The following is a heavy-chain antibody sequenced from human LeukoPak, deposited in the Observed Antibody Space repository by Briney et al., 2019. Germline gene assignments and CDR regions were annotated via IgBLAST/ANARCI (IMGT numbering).Heavy chain of an antibody. D-gene: IGHD6-19*01. J-gene: IGHJ4*02. CDR2: IKQDGSEK. V-gene: IGHV3-7*01. CDR1: GFTFSSYW. Sequence: GGSLRLSCAASGFTFSSYWMSWVRQAPGKGLEWVANIKQDGSEKYYVDSVKGRFTISRDNAKNSLYLQMNSLRAEDTAVYYCARVEAVAGTWVIDYWGQGTLVTVSS. CDR3: ARVEAVAGTWVIDY.